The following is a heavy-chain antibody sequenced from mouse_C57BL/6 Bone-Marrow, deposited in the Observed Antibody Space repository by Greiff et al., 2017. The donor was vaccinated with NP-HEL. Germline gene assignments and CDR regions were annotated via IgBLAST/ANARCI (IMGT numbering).Heavy chain of an antibody. CDR1: GYTFTSYW. CDR2: IHPNSGST. D-gene: IGHD2-4*01. J-gene: IGHJ1*03. Sequence: VQLQQPGAELVKPGASVKLSCKASGYTFTSYWMHWVKQRPGQGLEWIGMIHPNSGSTNYNEKFKSKATLTVDKSSSTAYMQLSSLTSEDSAVYYCARSDYDGYFDVWGTGTTVTVSS. V-gene: IGHV1-64*01. CDR3: ARSDYDGYFDV.